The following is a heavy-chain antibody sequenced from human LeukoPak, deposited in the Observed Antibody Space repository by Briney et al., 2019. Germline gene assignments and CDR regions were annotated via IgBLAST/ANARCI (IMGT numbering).Heavy chain of an antibody. J-gene: IGHJ4*02. CDR3: ARDLSGSGSYYGY. D-gene: IGHD3-10*01. Sequence: ASVKVSCKASVYTFTGYYMHWVRQAPGQGLEWMGRINPNSGGTNYAQKFQGRVTMTRDTSISTAYMELSGLRSDDTAVYYCARDLSGSGSYYGYWGQGTLVTVSS. CDR1: VYTFTGYY. V-gene: IGHV1-2*06. CDR2: INPNSGGT.